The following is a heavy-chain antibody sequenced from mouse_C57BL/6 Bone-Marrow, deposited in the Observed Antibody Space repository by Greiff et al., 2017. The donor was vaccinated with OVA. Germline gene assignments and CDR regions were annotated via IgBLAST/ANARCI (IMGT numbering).Heavy chain of an antibody. Sequence: QVQLQQPGAELVKPGASVKLSCKASGYTFTSYWMHWVKQRPGQGLEWIGMIHPNSGSTNYNEKFKSKATLTVDKSSSTAYMQLSSLTSEDSAVYDCARWGVTTEYYYAMDYWGQGASVTVSS. CDR1: GYTFTSYW. CDR2: IHPNSGST. J-gene: IGHJ4*01. V-gene: IGHV1-64*01. CDR3: ARWGVTTEYYYAMDY. D-gene: IGHD2-2*01.